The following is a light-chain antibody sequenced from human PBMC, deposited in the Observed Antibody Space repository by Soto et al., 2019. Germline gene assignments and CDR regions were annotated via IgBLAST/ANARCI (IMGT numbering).Light chain of an antibody. J-gene: IGKJ4*01. CDR1: QTVTRNF. Sequence: TVLTQSPGTLSLSPVERATLSFRASQTVTRNFLAWYQQKPGQAPRLLIYGASSRATGIPDRFSGSGSGTDFTLTINRLEPEDFAVYYCEQYDKSITFGGGTKVDIK. V-gene: IGKV3-20*01. CDR3: EQYDKSIT. CDR2: GAS.